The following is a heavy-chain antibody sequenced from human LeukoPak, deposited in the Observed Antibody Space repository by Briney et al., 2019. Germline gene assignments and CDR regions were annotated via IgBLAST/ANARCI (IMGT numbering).Heavy chain of an antibody. D-gene: IGHD4-17*01. CDR3: AKVAARYGDSYFDY. Sequence: ASVKVSCKASGYTFTSYAMHWVRQAPGQRLEWMGWINAGNGNTKYSQEFQDRAAITRDTSASTAYMELSSLRSEDMAVYYCAKVAARYGDSYFDYWGQGTLVTVSS. V-gene: IGHV1-3*03. CDR1: GYTFTSYA. J-gene: IGHJ4*02. CDR2: INAGNGNT.